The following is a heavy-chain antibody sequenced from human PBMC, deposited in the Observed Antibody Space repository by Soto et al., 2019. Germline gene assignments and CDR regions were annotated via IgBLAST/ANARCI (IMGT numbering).Heavy chain of an antibody. Sequence: SETLSLTCTVSGGSISSGGYYWSWIRQHPGKGLEWIGYIYYSGSTYYNPSLKRRVTISVDTSKNQFSLKLSSVTAADTAVYYCARVSGFYQPLLYFDYWGQGTLVTVS. CDR1: GGSISSGGYY. J-gene: IGHJ4*02. D-gene: IGHD2-2*01. CDR2: IYYSGST. CDR3: ARVSGFYQPLLYFDY. V-gene: IGHV4-31*03.